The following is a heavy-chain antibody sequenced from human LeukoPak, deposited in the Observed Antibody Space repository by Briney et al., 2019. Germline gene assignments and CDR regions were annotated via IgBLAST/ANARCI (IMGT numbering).Heavy chain of an antibody. D-gene: IGHD6-13*01. CDR3: AKDREDSWAETDY. J-gene: IGHJ4*02. CDR1: GFTFSSYA. V-gene: IGHV3-23*01. CDR2: ISGSGGST. Sequence: AGGSLRLSCAASGFTFSSYAMSWVRQAPGKGLEWVSAISGSGGSTYYADSVKGRFTISRDNSKNTLYLQMNSLRAEDTAVYYCAKDREDSWAETDYWGQGTLVTVSS.